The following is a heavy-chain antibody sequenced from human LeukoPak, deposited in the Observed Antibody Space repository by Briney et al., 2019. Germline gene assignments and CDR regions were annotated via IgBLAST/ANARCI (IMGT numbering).Heavy chain of an antibody. CDR3: AKSSSIAAAALDY. D-gene: IGHD6-13*01. CDR2: IWYDGSNK. V-gene: IGHV3-33*06. CDR1: GFTFSSYG. J-gene: IGHJ4*02. Sequence: GGSLRLSCAASGFTFSSYGMHWVRQAPGKGLEWVAVIWYDGSNKYYADSVKGRFTISRDNSKNTLDLQMNSLGAEDTAVYYCAKSSSIAAAALDYWGQGTLVSVSS.